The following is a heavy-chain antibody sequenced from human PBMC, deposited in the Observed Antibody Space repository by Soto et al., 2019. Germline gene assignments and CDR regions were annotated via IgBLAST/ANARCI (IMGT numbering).Heavy chain of an antibody. D-gene: IGHD3-3*01. J-gene: IGHJ4*02. CDR1: GYTFTGYY. V-gene: IGHV1-2*04. CDR2: INPNSGGT. CDR3: ARGTDLEWLLYHFDY. Sequence: ASVKVSCKASGYTFTGYYMHWVRQAPGQGLEWMGWINPNSGGTNYAQKFQGWVTMTRDTSISTAYMELSRLRSDDTAVYYCARGTDLEWLLYHFDYWGQGTLVTVSS.